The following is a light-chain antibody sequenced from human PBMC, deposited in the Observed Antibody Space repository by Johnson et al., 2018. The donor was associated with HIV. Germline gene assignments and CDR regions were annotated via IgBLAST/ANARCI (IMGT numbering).Light chain of an antibody. J-gene: IGLJ1*01. CDR3: GAWDSLLNAYV. CDR1: SSDIGNYA. Sequence: QSVLTQPPSVSAAPGQKVTISCSGSSSDIGNYAVSWYQQLPGTAPKLLIYDNNNRPSGIPDRFSGSKSGTSATLGITGLQTGDEGDYFCGAWDSLLNAYVFRTGTKVTVL. CDR2: DNN. V-gene: IGLV1-51*01.